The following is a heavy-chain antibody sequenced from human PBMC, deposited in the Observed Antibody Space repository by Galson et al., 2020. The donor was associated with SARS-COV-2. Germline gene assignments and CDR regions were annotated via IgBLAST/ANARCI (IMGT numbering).Heavy chain of an antibody. CDR1: GFTFSSYS. Sequence: GESLKISCAASGFTFSSYSMNWVRQAPGKGLEWVSYISSSSSTIYYADSVKGRFTISRDNAKNSLYLQMNSLRAEDTAVYYCARDYGMTTVTYYYYYYMDVWGKGTTVTVSS. D-gene: IGHD4-4*01. J-gene: IGHJ6*03. CDR2: ISSSSSTI. V-gene: IGHV3-48*04. CDR3: ARDYGMTTVTYYYYYYMDV.